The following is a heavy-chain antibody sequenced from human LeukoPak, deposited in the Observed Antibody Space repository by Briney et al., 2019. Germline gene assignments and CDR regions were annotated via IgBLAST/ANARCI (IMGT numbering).Heavy chain of an antibody. D-gene: IGHD3-9*01. CDR2: FIPIFGTA. J-gene: IGHJ4*02. CDR1: GGTFSSYA. V-gene: IGHV1-69*05. Sequence: SVKVSCKASGGTFSSYAISWVRQAPGQGLEWMGRFIPIFGTANYAQKFQGRVTITTDESTSTAYMELSSLRSEDTAVYYCARSYTYYDILTGYYISYYFDYWGQGTLVTVSS. CDR3: ARSYTYYDILTGYYISYYFDY.